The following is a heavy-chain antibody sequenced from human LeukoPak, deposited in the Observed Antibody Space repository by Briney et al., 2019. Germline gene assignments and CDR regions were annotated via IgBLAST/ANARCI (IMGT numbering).Heavy chain of an antibody. D-gene: IGHD3-3*01. Sequence: GGSLRLSCAASGFTFSSYWMHWVRQAPGKGLVWVSRINSDGSSTSYADSVKGRFTISRDNAKNSLYLQMNSLRAEDTAVYYCASQMDDFWSGYYDYWGQGTLVTVSS. CDR2: INSDGSST. J-gene: IGHJ4*02. CDR3: ASQMDDFWSGYYDY. V-gene: IGHV3-74*01. CDR1: GFTFSSYW.